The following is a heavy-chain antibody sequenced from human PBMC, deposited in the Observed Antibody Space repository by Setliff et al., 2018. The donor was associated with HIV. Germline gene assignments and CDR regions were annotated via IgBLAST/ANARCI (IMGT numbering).Heavy chain of an antibody. CDR3: AKDRAYASFDY. V-gene: IGHV3-30*02. CDR1: EFTFSSYG. D-gene: IGHD3-16*01. Sequence: GGSLRLSCAPSEFTFSSYGMHWVRQAPGKGLEWVSFIRYDGSNKKYADSVKGRFTISRDNSKNTLYLQMNSLRPEDTAVYYCAKDRAYASFDYWGQGALVTSPQ. J-gene: IGHJ4*02. CDR2: IRYDGSNK.